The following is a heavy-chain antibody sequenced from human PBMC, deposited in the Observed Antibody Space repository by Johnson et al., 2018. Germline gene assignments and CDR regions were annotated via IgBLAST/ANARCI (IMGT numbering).Heavy chain of an antibody. Sequence: VQLLESGGGVVQPGRSLRLSCAASGFTFSSYGMHWVRQAPGKGLEWVAVIWYDGSNKYYADSVKGRFTISRDNSKNTLYLQMNSLRAEDTAVYYCSRVLSQYYYYYGMDVWGQGTTVTVSS. CDR3: SRVLSQYYYYYGMDV. J-gene: IGHJ6*02. V-gene: IGHV3-33*01. CDR1: GFTFSSYG. CDR2: IWYDGSNK.